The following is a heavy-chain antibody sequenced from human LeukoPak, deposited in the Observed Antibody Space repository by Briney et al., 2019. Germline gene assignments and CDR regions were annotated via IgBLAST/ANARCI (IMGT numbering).Heavy chain of an antibody. Sequence: GGSLRLSCAASGFTFDDYAMHWVRQVPGKGLEWVSGISWNSGSIGYADSVKGRFTISRDNAKNSLYLQMNSLRAEDMALYYCARRLYIVRGAFDIWGQGTMVTVSS. CDR2: ISWNSGSI. CDR3: ARRLYIVRGAFDI. D-gene: IGHD2/OR15-2a*01. J-gene: IGHJ3*02. V-gene: IGHV3-9*03. CDR1: GFTFDDYA.